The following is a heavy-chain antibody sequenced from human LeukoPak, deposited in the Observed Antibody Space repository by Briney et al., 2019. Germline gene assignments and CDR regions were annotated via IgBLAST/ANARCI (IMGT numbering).Heavy chain of an antibody. Sequence: GGSLRLSCAASGFTFSSYSMMWVRQAPGKGLEWVSYISSSSTTIHYADSVKGRFTISRDNAKNSVYLQMNSLRPEDTAIYYCAKLFESGTYNNFFHYWGQGTLVTVFS. V-gene: IGHV3-48*01. CDR3: AKLFESGTYNNFFHY. CDR1: GFTFSSYS. CDR2: ISSSSTTI. J-gene: IGHJ4*02. D-gene: IGHD3-10*01.